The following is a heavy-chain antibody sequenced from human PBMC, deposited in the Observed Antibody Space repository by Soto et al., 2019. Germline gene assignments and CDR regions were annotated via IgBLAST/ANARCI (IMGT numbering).Heavy chain of an antibody. CDR3: AIDIGAIVEGSFDP. Sequence: QVQLVESGGGVVQPGRSLRLSCAASGFTFSSYAMHWVRQAPGKGLEWVAVISYDGSNKYYADSVKGRFTISRDTSKNPLYLQMNSLRAEDTAVHFCAIDIGAIVEGSFDPWGQGTLVTVSS. CDR2: ISYDGSNK. D-gene: IGHD5-12*01. V-gene: IGHV3-30-3*01. J-gene: IGHJ5*02. CDR1: GFTFSSYA.